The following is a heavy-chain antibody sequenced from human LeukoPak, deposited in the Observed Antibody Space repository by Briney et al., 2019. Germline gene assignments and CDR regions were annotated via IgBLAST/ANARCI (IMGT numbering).Heavy chain of an antibody. CDR2: ISDSGGST. J-gene: IGHJ5*02. Sequence: GGSLRLSCTASGFTFHDHAMHWVRQAPGKGLEWVSAISDSGGSTYYADSVKGRFTISRDNSKNTLYLQMNSLRAEDTAVYYCAKFTAAAPWGWFDPWGQGTLVTVSS. D-gene: IGHD6-13*01. V-gene: IGHV3-23*01. CDR3: AKFTAAAPWGWFDP. CDR1: GFTFHDHA.